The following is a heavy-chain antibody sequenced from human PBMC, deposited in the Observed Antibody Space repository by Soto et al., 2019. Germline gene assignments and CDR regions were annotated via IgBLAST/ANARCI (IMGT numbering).Heavy chain of an antibody. J-gene: IGHJ4*02. Sequence: SETLSLTCAVYGGSFSGYYWTWIRQPPGTGLEWIGEINHSGSTNYNPSLKSRVTISVDTSKNQFSLKLSSVTAADTAVYYCARRDNWSDSHFDYWGRGTLVTVSS. D-gene: IGHD1-1*01. CDR3: ARRDNWSDSHFDY. V-gene: IGHV4-34*01. CDR1: GGSFSGYY. CDR2: INHSGST.